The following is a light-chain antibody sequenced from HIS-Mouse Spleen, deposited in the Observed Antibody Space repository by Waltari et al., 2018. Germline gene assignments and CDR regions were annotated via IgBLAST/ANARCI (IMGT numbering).Light chain of an antibody. CDR3: QQYYSTPT. Sequence: DIVMTQSPDSLAVSLGERATINCKSSQSVLYSSNNKNYLAWYQQKPGQPPKLLIYWACTRESGVPDRFSGSGSGTEFTLTISSLQAEDVAVYYCQQYYSTPTFGGGTKVEIK. J-gene: IGKJ4*01. V-gene: IGKV4-1*01. CDR1: QSVLYSSNNKNY. CDR2: WAC.